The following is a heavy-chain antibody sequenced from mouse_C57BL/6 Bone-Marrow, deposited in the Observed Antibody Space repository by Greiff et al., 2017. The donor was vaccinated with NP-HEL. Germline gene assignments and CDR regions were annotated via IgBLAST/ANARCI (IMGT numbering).Heavy chain of an antibody. D-gene: IGHD4-1*02. Sequence: QVQLQQSGAELVKPGASVKLSCKASGYTFTSYWMHWVKQRPGQGLEWIGMIHPNSGSTNYNEKFKSKATLTVDKSSSTAYMQLSSLTSEDSAVYYCALNWDVWNFDVWGTGTTVTVSS. CDR2: IHPNSGST. J-gene: IGHJ1*03. CDR1: GYTFTSYW. V-gene: IGHV1-64*01. CDR3: ALNWDVWNFDV.